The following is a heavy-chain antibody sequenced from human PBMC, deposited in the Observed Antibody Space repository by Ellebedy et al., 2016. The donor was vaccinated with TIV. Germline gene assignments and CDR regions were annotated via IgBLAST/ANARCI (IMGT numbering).Heavy chain of an antibody. CDR3: ARANTAMVRRNHMDV. CDR2: VWSDGSNK. J-gene: IGHJ6*02. V-gene: IGHV3-33*01. Sequence: PGGSLRLSCAASGFTFNNYGMHWVRQAPGKRLEWVAVVWSDGSNKYYADSVKGRFTISRDNSKSTLYLQMDSLRAEDTAVYYFARANTAMVRRNHMDVWGQGTTVTVSS. CDR1: GFTFNNYG. D-gene: IGHD5-18*01.